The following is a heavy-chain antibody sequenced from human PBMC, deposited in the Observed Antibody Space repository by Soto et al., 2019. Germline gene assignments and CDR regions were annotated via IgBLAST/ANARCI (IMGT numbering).Heavy chain of an antibody. J-gene: IGHJ4*02. Sequence: SETLSLTCTVSGVSIRSYYWSWIRQPPGNVLQYIGYIYYSGSTNYNPSLKSRFTISDDTSTNQFSLKLSSVTAADTAVYYCARNVDTAMGSFDHWGQGILVTVS. CDR2: IYYSGST. D-gene: IGHD5-18*01. V-gene: IGHV4-59*01. CDR3: ARNVDTAMGSFDH. CDR1: GVSIRSYY.